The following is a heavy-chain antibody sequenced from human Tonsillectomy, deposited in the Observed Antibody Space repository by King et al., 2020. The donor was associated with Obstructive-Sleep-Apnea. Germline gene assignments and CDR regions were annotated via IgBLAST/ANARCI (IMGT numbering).Heavy chain of an antibody. Sequence: GQLVQSGGRVVQPGRSLRLSCAASGFTFSSYAMHWVRQAPGKGLEWVAVISYDETNKFYADSVKGRFTISRDNSNNTLYLQMNSLRADDTAVYYCARVALLLRSFAWSNGGYFDYWGQGTLVTVSS. CDR2: ISYDETNK. D-gene: IGHD3-9*01. V-gene: IGHV3-30*01. J-gene: IGHJ4*02. CDR3: ARVALLLRSFAWSNGGYFDY. CDR1: GFTFSSYA.